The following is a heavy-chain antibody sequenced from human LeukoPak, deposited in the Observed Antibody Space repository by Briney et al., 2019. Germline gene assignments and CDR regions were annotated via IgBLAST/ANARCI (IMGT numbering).Heavy chain of an antibody. CDR3: ATDRGIAVAGTYYYYGMDV. D-gene: IGHD6-19*01. J-gene: IGHJ6*02. CDR1: GYTFTGYY. V-gene: IGHV1-46*01. CDR2: INPSGGST. Sequence: ASVKVSCKASGYTFTGYYMHWVRQAPGQGLEWMGIINPSGGSTSYAQKFQGRVTMTRDTSTSTVYMELSSLRSEDTAVYYCATDRGIAVAGTYYYYGMDVWGQGTTVTVSS.